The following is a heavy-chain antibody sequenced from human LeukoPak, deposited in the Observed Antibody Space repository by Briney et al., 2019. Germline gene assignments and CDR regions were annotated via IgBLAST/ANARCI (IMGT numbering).Heavy chain of an antibody. J-gene: IGHJ3*02. V-gene: IGHV3-20*04. D-gene: IGHD3-10*01. CDR2: INWSGGST. Sequence: PGGSLRLSCAASGFTFDDYGMSWVRQAPGKGLEWVSGINWSGGSTGYADSVKGRFTISRDDAKNSLYLQMNRLRAEDTAVYYSARESITADAFYIWGQTTMVTVSS. CDR3: ARESITADAFYI. CDR1: GFTFDDYG.